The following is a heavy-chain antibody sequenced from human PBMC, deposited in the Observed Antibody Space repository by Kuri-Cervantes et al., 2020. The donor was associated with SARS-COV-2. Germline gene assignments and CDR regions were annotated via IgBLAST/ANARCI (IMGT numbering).Heavy chain of an antibody. J-gene: IGHJ4*02. V-gene: IGHV3-30*03. CDR3: ARDIYSGMDNTGYYRLIY. CDR1: GFTFSSYG. CDR2: ISYDGSNK. D-gene: IGHD3-22*01. Sequence: GESLKISCAASGFTFSSYGMHWVRQAPGKGLEWVAVISYDGSNKYYADSVKGRFTISRDNSKNTLYLQMNSLRAEDTAVYYCARDIYSGMDNTGYYRLIYWGQGTLVTVSS.